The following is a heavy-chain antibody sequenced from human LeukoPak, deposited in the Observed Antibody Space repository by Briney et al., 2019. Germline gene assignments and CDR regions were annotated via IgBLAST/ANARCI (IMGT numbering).Heavy chain of an antibody. D-gene: IGHD4-17*01. Sequence: SETLSLTCTVSGGSISSYYWSWIRQPPGKGLEWIGYIYYSGSTNYNPSLKSRVTISVDTSKNQFSLKLSSVTAADTAVYYCVSGTTVTTFEARWLFDLWGRGTLVTVSS. CDR2: IYYSGST. CDR1: GGSISSYY. V-gene: IGHV4-59*01. J-gene: IGHJ2*01. CDR3: VSGTTVTTFEARWLFDL.